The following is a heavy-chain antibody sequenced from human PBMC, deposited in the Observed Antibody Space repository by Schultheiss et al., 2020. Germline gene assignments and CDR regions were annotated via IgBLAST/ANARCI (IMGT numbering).Heavy chain of an antibody. V-gene: IGHV3-23*01. Sequence: GGSLRLSCAASGFTFSSYGMHWVRQAPGKGLEWVSAISGSGGSTYYADSVKGRFTISRDNSKNTLYLQMSSLRGDDTAVYYCARSAAILGGMDVWGQGTTVTVSS. CDR1: GFTFSSYG. D-gene: IGHD3-9*01. CDR2: ISGSGGST. J-gene: IGHJ6*02. CDR3: ARSAAILGGMDV.